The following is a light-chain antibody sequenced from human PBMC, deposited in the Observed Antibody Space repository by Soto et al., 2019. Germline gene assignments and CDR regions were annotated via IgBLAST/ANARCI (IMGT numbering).Light chain of an antibody. CDR3: QQYNNWPKT. V-gene: IGKV3D-15*01. J-gene: IGKJ5*01. CDR1: QSVSST. CDR2: GAS. Sequence: EIGMTQSPATLSVSPGETATLSCRASQSVSSTLAWYQQKPGQAPRLIIYGASTRATGIPARFSGSGSGTEFTLTISSLQSEDFAVYYCQQYNNWPKTFGQGTRLEIK.